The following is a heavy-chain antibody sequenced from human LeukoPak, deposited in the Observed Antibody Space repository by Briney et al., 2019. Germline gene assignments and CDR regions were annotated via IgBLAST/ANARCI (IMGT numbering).Heavy chain of an antibody. D-gene: IGHD3-10*01. CDR3: ARVGRYGSGSSTFDY. J-gene: IGHJ4*02. CDR2: IYTSGST. Sequence: SETLSLTCTVSGGSISSYYWSWIRQPAGKGLEWIGRIYTSGSTNYNPSLKSRVTMSVDTSKNQFSLKLSSVTAADTAVYYCARVGRYGSGSSTFDYWGQGTLVTVSS. V-gene: IGHV4-4*07. CDR1: GGSISSYY.